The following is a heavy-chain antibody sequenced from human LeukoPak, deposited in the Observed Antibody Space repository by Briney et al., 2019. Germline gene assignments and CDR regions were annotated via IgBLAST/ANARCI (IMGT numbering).Heavy chain of an antibody. V-gene: IGHV3-23*01. J-gene: IGHJ4*02. CDR1: GFTFSTSA. Sequence: GGSLRLSCAASGFTFSTSAMTWVRQAPGKGLEWVSGISGSGVTDYADSVKGRFTIFRDNSKNTLYLQMNSLRAEDTAVYYCAKDLNWGGRWGQGTLVTVSS. CDR3: AKDLNWGGR. CDR2: ISGSGVT. D-gene: IGHD7-27*01.